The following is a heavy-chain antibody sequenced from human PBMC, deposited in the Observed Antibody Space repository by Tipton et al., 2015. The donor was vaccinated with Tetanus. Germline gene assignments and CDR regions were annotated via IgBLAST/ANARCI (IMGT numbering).Heavy chain of an antibody. D-gene: IGHD6-13*01. CDR1: GFTFSSYG. CDR2: IWYDGSNK. CDR3: ARASEMGRGIAAAGSS. J-gene: IGHJ5*02. V-gene: IGHV3-33*01. Sequence: SLRLSCAASGFTFSSYGMHWVRQAPGKGLEWVAVIWYDGSNKYYADSVKGRFTISRDNSKNTLYLQMNSLRAEDTAVYYCARASEMGRGIAAAGSSWGQGTLVTVSS.